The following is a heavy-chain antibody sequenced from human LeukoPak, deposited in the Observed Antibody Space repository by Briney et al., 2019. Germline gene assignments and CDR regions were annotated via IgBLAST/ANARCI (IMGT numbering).Heavy chain of an antibody. V-gene: IGHV3-23*01. D-gene: IGHD5-12*01. CDR1: GFTFSNYA. CDR2: ISGSGGST. CDR3: AKGRDGGYGTFDY. Sequence: GGSLRLSCAASGFTFSNYAMNWVRQAPGKGLEWVSLISGSGGSTYYVDSVKGRFTISRDSSKNTLYLQMNSLRADDTAVYYCAKGRDGGYGTFDYWGQGTLVTVS. J-gene: IGHJ4*02.